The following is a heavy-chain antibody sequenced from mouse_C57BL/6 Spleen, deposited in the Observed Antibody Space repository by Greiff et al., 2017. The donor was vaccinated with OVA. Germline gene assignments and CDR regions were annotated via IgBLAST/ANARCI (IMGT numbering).Heavy chain of an antibody. V-gene: IGHV5-16*01. Sequence: EVKLVESEGGLVQPGSSMKLSCTASGFTFSDYYVAWVRQVPEKGLEWVANINYDGSSTYYLDSLKSRFIISRDNAKNILYLQMSSLKSEDTATYYCARGTTVVAGDWYFDVWGTGTTVTVSS. CDR3: ARGTTVVAGDWYFDV. D-gene: IGHD1-1*01. J-gene: IGHJ1*03. CDR1: GFTFSDYY. CDR2: INYDGSST.